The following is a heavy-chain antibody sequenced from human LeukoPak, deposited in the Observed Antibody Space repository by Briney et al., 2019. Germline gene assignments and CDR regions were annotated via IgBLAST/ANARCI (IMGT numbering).Heavy chain of an antibody. J-gene: IGHJ4*02. V-gene: IGHV3-23*01. D-gene: IGHD2-2*01. CDR2: ISESGGST. Sequence: GGSLRLSCAASGFTFSNYAMTWVRQAPGKGLEWVSGISESGGSTYYADSVKGRLTISRDNSKNTLYLQMNSLRAEDTAVYYCSKRPCSSTSCTFDYWGQGTLVTVSS. CDR1: GFTFSNYA. CDR3: SKRPCSSTSCTFDY.